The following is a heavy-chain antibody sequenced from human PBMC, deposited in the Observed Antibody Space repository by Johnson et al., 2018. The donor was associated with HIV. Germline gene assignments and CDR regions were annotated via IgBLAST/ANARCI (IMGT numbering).Heavy chain of an antibody. J-gene: IGHJ3*02. CDR1: GFTFSSYA. D-gene: IGHD2-15*01. CDR2: IKTKTEGGTT. CDR3: TTGDCSGGSCHAFDI. V-gene: IGHV3-15*01. Sequence: VQLVESGGGLVQPGRSLRLSCAASGFTFSSYAMHWVRQAPGKGLEWLGRIKTKTEGGTTDYAAPVKGRFTISRDDSINTVYLQMNSLKSEDMAVYYCTTGDCSGGSCHAFDIWGQGTMVTVSS.